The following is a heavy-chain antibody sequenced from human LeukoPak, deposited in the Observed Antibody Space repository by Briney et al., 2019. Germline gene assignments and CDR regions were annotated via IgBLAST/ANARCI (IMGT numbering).Heavy chain of an antibody. CDR3: ARRYCSSTSCTLDY. V-gene: IGHV3-48*03. CDR2: ISSGGSTT. J-gene: IGHJ4*02. D-gene: IGHD2-2*01. CDR1: GLTFSTYE. Sequence: PGGSLRLSCAASGLTFSTYEMNWVRQAPGRGLEWVSYISSGGSTTYYADSVKGRLTISRDNAKNSLYLQMNNLRGDDTAVYYCARRYCSSTSCTLDYWGQGTQVTVSS.